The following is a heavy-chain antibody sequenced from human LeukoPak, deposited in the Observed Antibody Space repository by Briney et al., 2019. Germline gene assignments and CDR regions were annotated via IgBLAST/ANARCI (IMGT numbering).Heavy chain of an antibody. Sequence: PSETLSLTCTVSGYSISSGYYWGWIRQPPGKGLEWIGSIYHSGSTYYNPSLKSRVAISVDKSKNQFSLNLNSVTAADTAVYYCARAGQGYCTSASCYLSLDYWGQGTLVTVSS. CDR1: GYSISSGYY. CDR2: IYHSGST. J-gene: IGHJ4*02. V-gene: IGHV4-38-2*02. D-gene: IGHD2-2*01. CDR3: ARAGQGYCTSASCYLSLDY.